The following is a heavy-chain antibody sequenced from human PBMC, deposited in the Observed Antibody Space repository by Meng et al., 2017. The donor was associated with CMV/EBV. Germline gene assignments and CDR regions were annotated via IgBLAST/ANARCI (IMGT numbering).Heavy chain of an antibody. Sequence: ASVKVSCKASGYSFSDYYMHWVRQAPGQGLEWMGWINPNSGGTNYAQKFQGRVTMTRDTSISTAYMELSRLSSDDTAVYYCARNWRDGHTLAPFNIWGQGTMVTVSS. V-gene: IGHV1-2*02. D-gene: IGHD5-24*01. CDR1: GYSFSDYY. CDR3: ARNWRDGHTLAPFNI. J-gene: IGHJ3*02. CDR2: INPNSGGT.